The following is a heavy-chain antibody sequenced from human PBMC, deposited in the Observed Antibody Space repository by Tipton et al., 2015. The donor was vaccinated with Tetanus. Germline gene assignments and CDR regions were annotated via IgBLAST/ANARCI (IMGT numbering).Heavy chain of an antibody. CDR2: INAGNGNT. V-gene: IGHV1-3*01. CDR3: ARDSDDSSGYYYYYYGMDV. D-gene: IGHD3-22*01. CDR1: GYTFTSYA. Sequence: QLVQSGAEVKKPGASVKVSCKASGYTFTSYAMHWVRQAPGQRLEWMGWINAGNGNTKYSQKFQGRVTITRDTSASTAYMELSSLRSEDTAVYYCARDSDDSSGYYYYYYGMDVWGQGTTVTVSS. J-gene: IGHJ6*02.